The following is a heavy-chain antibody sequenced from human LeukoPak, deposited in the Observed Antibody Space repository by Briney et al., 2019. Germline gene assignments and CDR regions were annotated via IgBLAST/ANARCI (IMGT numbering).Heavy chain of an antibody. J-gene: IGHJ5*02. Sequence: PGGSLRLSCAASGFTFSSYSMNWVRQAPGKGLEWVSYISSSSSTIYYADSVKGRFTISRDNAKNSLYLQMNSLRAEDTAVYYCARDSNLAQGAATAWGQGTLVTVSS. CDR2: ISSSSSTI. V-gene: IGHV3-48*01. CDR1: GFTFSSYS. D-gene: IGHD1-26*01. CDR3: ARDSNLAQGAATA.